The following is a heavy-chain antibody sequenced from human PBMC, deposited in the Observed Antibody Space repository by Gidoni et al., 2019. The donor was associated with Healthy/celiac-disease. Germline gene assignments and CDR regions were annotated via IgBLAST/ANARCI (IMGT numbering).Heavy chain of an antibody. Sequence: EVQLVQSGAEVKKPGASLRISCKGSGYSFTSYWISWVRQMPGKGLEWMGRIDPSDSYTNYSPSFQGHVTISADKSISTAYLQWSSLKASDTAMYYCARRGYDSSGYYYTYYYYGMDVWGQGTTVTVSS. V-gene: IGHV5-10-1*03. J-gene: IGHJ6*02. CDR3: ARRGYDSSGYYYTYYYYGMDV. D-gene: IGHD3-22*01. CDR2: IDPSDSYT. CDR1: GYSFTSYW.